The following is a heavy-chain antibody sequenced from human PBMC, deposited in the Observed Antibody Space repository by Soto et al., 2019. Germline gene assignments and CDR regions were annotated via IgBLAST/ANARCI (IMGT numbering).Heavy chain of an antibody. J-gene: IGHJ4*02. D-gene: IGHD3-16*01. CDR2: IKTRSYNYAT. Sequence: EVQLVESGGGLVQPGGSVIISCAASGFTFSGSAIHWVRQASGKGLEWLGRIKTRSYNYATAYTASLKGRFTISRDDSKNTGYLQMNSLKTEDTAVYFCSRLWAGGDDRDSPPYYLDSWGQGTLVTVSS. CDR3: SRLWAGGDDRDSPPYYLDS. V-gene: IGHV3-73*02. CDR1: GFTFSGSA.